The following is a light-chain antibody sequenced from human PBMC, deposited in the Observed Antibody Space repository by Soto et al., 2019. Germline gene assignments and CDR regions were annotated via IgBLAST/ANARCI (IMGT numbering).Light chain of an antibody. CDR2: TVS. Sequence: EIVMTQSPATLSVSPGERATLSCRASQSVNNYLAWYQQKPGQAPRLLIYTVSTRATGIPARFSGSGSGTDFTLTISSLQSEDFAVYYCQQHNNWPLTFGGGTTVEIK. J-gene: IGKJ4*01. V-gene: IGKV3-15*01. CDR3: QQHNNWPLT. CDR1: QSVNNY.